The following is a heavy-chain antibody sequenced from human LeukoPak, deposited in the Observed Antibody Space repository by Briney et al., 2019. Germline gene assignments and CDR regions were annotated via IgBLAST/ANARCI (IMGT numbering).Heavy chain of an antibody. CDR2: INAGNGNT. D-gene: IGHD5-12*01. Sequence: ASVKVPCKASGYTFTGYAMHWVRQAPGQRLEWMGWINAGNGNTKYSQKFQGRVTITRDTSASTAYMELSSLRSEDTAVYYCARVAVATILDYWGQGTLVTVSS. J-gene: IGHJ4*02. CDR1: GYTFTGYA. CDR3: ARVAVATILDY. V-gene: IGHV1-3*01.